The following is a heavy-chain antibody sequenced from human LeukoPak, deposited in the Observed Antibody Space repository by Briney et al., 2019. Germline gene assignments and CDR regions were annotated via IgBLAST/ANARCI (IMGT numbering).Heavy chain of an antibody. V-gene: IGHV3-48*04. D-gene: IGHD5-18*01. Sequence: GGYLRLSCAASGFTFSSYSMHWVRQAPGKGLEWVSYISSSSSTIYYADSVKGRFTISRDNAKNSLYLQMNSLGAEDTAVYYCARAGRGYSYGFFDYWGQGTLVAVSS. CDR3: ARAGRGYSYGFFDY. CDR2: ISSSSSTI. J-gene: IGHJ4*02. CDR1: GFTFSSYS.